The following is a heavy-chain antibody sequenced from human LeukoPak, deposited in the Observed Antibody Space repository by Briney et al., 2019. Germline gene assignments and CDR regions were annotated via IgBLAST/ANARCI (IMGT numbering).Heavy chain of an antibody. CDR1: GFTVSSNY. J-gene: IGHJ4*02. D-gene: IGHD3-10*01. CDR2: IYSGGST. Sequence: GGSLRLSCAASGFTVSSNYMSWVRQAPGKGLEWVSVIYSGGSTYYADSVKGRFTISRDNSKNTLYLQMNSLRAEDTAVYYCASRYGSGSYGGPRFDYWGQGTLVTVSS. CDR3: ASRYGSGSYGGPRFDY. V-gene: IGHV3-66*01.